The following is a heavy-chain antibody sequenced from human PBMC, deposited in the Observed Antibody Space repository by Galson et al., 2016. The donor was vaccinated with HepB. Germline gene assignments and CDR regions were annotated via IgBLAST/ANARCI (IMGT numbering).Heavy chain of an antibody. J-gene: IGHJ4*02. CDR3: AKGPGVQEWPSDYGYIDS. D-gene: IGHD4/OR15-4a*01. V-gene: IGHV3-21*04. CDR2: ISSGSSYI. Sequence: SVRLSCTASGFTFSSYSMNWARQAPGKGLEWVSSISSGSSYIYYAESLRGRFTISRDNSQNTRFLETNSLRAEDTAVYYCAKGPGVQEWPSDYGYIDSWGQGTLVTVSS. CDR1: GFTFSSYS.